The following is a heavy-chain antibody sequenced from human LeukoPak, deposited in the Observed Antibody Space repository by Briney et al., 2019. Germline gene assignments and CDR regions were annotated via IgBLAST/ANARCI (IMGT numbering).Heavy chain of an antibody. CDR3: ARVYQSAEYYFDY. CDR2: IYYTGYT. V-gene: IGHV4-59*01. Sequence: SETLSLICTVAGRPIHRYYWSWIRQPPGKGLEGIGYIYYTGYTEYHTSLTSRAPISRGTTKNQFSLKLTSVTAADTAVYYCARVYQSAEYYFDYWGQGNMVSVSS. CDR1: GRPIHRYY. D-gene: IGHD2-2*01. J-gene: IGHJ4*02.